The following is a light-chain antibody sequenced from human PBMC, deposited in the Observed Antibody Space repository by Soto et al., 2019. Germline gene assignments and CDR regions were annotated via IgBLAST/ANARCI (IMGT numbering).Light chain of an antibody. Sequence: EIVLTQSPGTLSLSPGERATLSCRASQSVSSSYLAWYQQKPGQAPRLLIYGASSRATGIPDRFSGSGSGTDFTLTISRPEPEGFAVYYCQQYGSSPSAFGQGTKVEIK. V-gene: IGKV3-20*01. CDR2: GAS. CDR3: QQYGSSPSA. J-gene: IGKJ1*01. CDR1: QSVSSSY.